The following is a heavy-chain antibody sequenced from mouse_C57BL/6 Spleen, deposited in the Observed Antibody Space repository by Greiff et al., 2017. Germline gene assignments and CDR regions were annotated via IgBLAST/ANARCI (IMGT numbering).Heavy chain of an antibody. J-gene: IGHJ4*01. CDR2: IHPETGGT. D-gene: IGHD1-1*01. CDR3: TRSSPYYYAMDY. V-gene: IGHV1-15*01. CDR1: GYTFTDYE. Sequence: QVQLQQSGAELVRPGASVTLSCKASGYTFTDYEMHWVKQTPVPGLEWIGAIHPETGGTAYNQKFTGKAILTADKSSSTAYMERRSLTSEDSAVYYCTRSSPYYYAMDYWGQGTSVTVSS.